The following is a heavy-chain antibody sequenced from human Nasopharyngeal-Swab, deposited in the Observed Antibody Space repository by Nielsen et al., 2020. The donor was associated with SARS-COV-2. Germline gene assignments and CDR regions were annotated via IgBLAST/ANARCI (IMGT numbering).Heavy chain of an antibody. CDR1: GFTFSSYA. V-gene: IGHV3-30*04. CDR2: ISYDGSNK. Sequence: GESLKISCAASGFTFSSYAMHWVRQAPGKGLEWVAVISYDGSNKYYADSVKGRFTISRDNSKNTLYLQMNSLRAEDTALYYCAKDWAVTYNWFDPWGQGTLVTVSS. D-gene: IGHD4-11*01. J-gene: IGHJ5*02. CDR3: AKDWAVTYNWFDP.